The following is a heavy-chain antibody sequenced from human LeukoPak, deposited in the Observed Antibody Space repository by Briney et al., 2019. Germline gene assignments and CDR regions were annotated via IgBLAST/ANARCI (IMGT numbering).Heavy chain of an antibody. CDR1: GFTFSSYW. CDR3: TTVIPPALTLDY. D-gene: IGHD3-9*01. Sequence: GGSLRLSCAASGFTFSSYWMQWVRQAPGKGLVWVSRINSDGSSTSYADSVRGRFTTSRDNAKNTLYLQMNSLRVEDTAVYYRTTVIPPALTLDYWGQGTLVTVSS. J-gene: IGHJ4*02. CDR2: INSDGSST. V-gene: IGHV3-74*01.